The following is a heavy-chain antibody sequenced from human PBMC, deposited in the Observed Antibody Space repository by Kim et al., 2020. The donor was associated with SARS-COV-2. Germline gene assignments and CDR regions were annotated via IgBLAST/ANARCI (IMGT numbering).Heavy chain of an antibody. CDR2: IYYSGST. CDR3: ARRGRWYYGSGMEGEGGNWFDP. CDR1: GGSISSSSYY. J-gene: IGHJ5*02. Sequence: SETLSLTCTVSGGSISSSSYYWGWIRQPPGKGLEWIGSIYYSGSTYYNPSLKSRVTISVDTSKNQFSLKLSSVTAADTAVYYCARRGRWYYGSGMEGEGGNWFDPWGQGTLVTVSS. D-gene: IGHD3-10*01. V-gene: IGHV4-39*01.